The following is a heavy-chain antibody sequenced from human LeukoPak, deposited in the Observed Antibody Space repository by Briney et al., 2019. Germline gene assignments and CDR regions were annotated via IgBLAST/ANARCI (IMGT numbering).Heavy chain of an antibody. Sequence: GGSLGLSCAASGFTFSSYSMNWVRQAPGKGLEWVSSISSSSSYIYYADSVKGRFTISRDNAKNSLYLQMNSLRAEDTALYYCAKGPSSIAAAGTWFDPWGQGALVTVSS. CDR1: GFTFSSYS. J-gene: IGHJ5*02. CDR3: AKGPSSIAAAGTWFDP. V-gene: IGHV3-21*04. CDR2: ISSSSSYI. D-gene: IGHD6-13*01.